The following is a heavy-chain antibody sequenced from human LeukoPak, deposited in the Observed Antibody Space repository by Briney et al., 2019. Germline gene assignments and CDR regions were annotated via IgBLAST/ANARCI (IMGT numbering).Heavy chain of an antibody. CDR1: GFTFSSYS. V-gene: IGHV3-21*01. J-gene: IGHJ4*02. CDR2: ISSSSSYI. D-gene: IGHD6-19*01. Sequence: KPGGSLRLSCAASGFTFSSYSMNWVRQAPGKGLEWVSSISSSSSYIYYADSVKGRFTISRDSAKNSLYLQMNSLRAEDTAVYYCARDPSVAGLFDYWGQGTLVTVSS. CDR3: ARDPSVAGLFDY.